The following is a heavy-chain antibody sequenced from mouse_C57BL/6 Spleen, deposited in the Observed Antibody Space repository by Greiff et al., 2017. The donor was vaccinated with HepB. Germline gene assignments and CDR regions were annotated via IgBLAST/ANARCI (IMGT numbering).Heavy chain of an antibody. CDR3: ARSGSSYHMDY. J-gene: IGHJ4*01. CDR2: IYPGSGNT. Sequence: QVQLQQSGAELVRPGASVKLSCKASGYTFTDYYINWVKQRPGQGLEWIARIYPGSGNTYYNEKFKGKATLTAEKSSSTAYMQLSSLTSEDSAVYFCARSGSSYHMDYWGQGTSVTVSS. CDR1: GYTFTDYY. D-gene: IGHD1-1*01. V-gene: IGHV1-76*01.